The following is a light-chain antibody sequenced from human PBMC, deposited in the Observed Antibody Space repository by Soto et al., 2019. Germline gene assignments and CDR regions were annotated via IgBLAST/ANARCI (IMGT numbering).Light chain of an antibody. CDR3: CSYAGSYVWV. Sequence: QSVLTQPRSVSGSPGQSVTISCTGTSSDVGAYNYVSWYQQHPGKAPKLMIYDVRKRPSGVPDRFSASKSGSTASLTISGLQAEDEADYYCCSYAGSYVWVFGGGTKFTVL. V-gene: IGLV2-11*01. J-gene: IGLJ3*02. CDR1: SSDVGAYNY. CDR2: DVR.